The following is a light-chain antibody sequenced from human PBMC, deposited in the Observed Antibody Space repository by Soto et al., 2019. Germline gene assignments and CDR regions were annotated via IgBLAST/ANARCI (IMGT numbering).Light chain of an antibody. Sequence: QSALTQPASVSGSPGQSITISCTGTSSDVGGYNYVAWYQQHPGKAPKLMIYDVSNRPSGFCNRFSGSKSGNTASLTISGLQAEDEADYYCSSYTSSSTPWVFGTGTKVTVL. CDR2: DVS. CDR3: SSYTSSSTPWV. J-gene: IGLJ1*01. CDR1: SSDVGGYNY. V-gene: IGLV2-14*01.